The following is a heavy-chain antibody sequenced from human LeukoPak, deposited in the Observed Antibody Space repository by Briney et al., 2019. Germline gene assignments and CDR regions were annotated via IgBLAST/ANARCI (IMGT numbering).Heavy chain of an antibody. J-gene: IGHJ5*02. D-gene: IGHD3-22*01. Sequence: GESLKISCKGSGYSFTNYWIGWVCQMPGKGLEWMGIISPDGSDTRYSPSFQGQVTISADKSITTAYLQWSSLKASDTAMYYCARLLSVNYYGSSGRGGWFDPWGQGTLVTVSS. CDR3: ARLLSVNYYGSSGRGGWFDP. V-gene: IGHV5-51*01. CDR2: ISPDGSDT. CDR1: GYSFTNYW.